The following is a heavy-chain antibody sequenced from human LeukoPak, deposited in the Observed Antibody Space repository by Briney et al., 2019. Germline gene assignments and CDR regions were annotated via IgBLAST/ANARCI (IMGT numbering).Heavy chain of an antibody. CDR3: ARGPDARWGPRVEDY. J-gene: IGHJ4*02. V-gene: IGHV4-59*12. Sequence: SETLSLTCTVSGGSISSYYWSWIRQPPGKGLEWIGYIYYSGSTNYNPSLKSRVTISVDTSKNQFSLKLSSVTAADTAVYYCARGPDARWGPRVEDYWGQGTLVTVSS. CDR2: IYYSGST. D-gene: IGHD2-21*02. CDR1: GGSISSYY.